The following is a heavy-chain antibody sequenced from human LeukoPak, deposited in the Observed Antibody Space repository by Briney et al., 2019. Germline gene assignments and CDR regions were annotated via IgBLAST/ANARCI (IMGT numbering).Heavy chain of an antibody. CDR3: ARVVGSGWNYFDS. J-gene: IGHJ4*02. Sequence: PSETLSLTCTVSGGSISSYYWSWLRQPPSKGLEWLAYRHHSGSSNYNPSLESRVTVSVDTSNNQFSLRVTSATAADTAVYYCARVVGSGWNYFDSWGQGTLVTVSS. CDR2: RHHSGSS. D-gene: IGHD6-19*01. CDR1: GGSISSYY. V-gene: IGHV4-59*01.